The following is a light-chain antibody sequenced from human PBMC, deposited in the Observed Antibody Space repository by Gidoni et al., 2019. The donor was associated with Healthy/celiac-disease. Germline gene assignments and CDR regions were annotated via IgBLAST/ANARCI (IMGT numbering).Light chain of an antibody. CDR3: CSYAALRVV. CDR2: EVS. V-gene: IGLV2-23*02. J-gene: IGLJ2*01. CDR1: SSDVGSYNL. Sequence: QSALTQPASVSGSPGQSITISCTGTSSDVGSYNLVSWYQQHPGKAPKLMIYEVSKRPSGVSNRFSGSKSGNTASLTISGLQAEDEADHYCCSYAALRVVFGGGTKLTVL.